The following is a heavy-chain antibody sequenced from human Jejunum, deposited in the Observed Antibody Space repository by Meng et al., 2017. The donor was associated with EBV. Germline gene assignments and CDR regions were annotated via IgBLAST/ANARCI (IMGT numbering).Heavy chain of an antibody. CDR2: INHSGST. J-gene: IGHJ4*02. CDR3: ARVAFSYTTRSLDS. Sequence: QVQLQPWGAGLLKPSETLVPTCAVYRGSFSGYYWSWIRQHPGKGLEWIGEINHSGSTNYNPSLRSRVTISVETSKNQFSLRLNSVTAADTAVYYCARVAFSYTTRSLDSWGQGTLVTVSS. CDR1: RGSFSGYY. D-gene: IGHD3-16*02. V-gene: IGHV4-34*02.